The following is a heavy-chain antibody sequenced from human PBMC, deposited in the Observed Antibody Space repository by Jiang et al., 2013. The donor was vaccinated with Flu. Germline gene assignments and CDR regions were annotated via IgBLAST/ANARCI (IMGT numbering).Heavy chain of an antibody. CDR3: ARRGAHHDIIGPNWFDP. CDR2: IFHDGSV. CDR1: GNSISSGYY. J-gene: IGHJ5*02. D-gene: IGHD3-3*02. V-gene: IGHV4-38-2*01. Sequence: TCAVSGNSISSGYYWGWIRQPPGKGLEWIGSIFHDGSVQYNPSLKSRATISVDTSKNHFSLRLTSVTAADTAVYYCARRGAHHDIIGPNWFDPWGQGTLVIVSS.